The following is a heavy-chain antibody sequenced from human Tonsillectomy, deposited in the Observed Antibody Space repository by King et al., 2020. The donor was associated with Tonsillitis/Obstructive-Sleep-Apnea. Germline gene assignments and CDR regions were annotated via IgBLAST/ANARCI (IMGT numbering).Heavy chain of an antibody. CDR1: GFTFSSYA. V-gene: IGHV3-23*04. CDR3: AKRTASSDNRYFDY. CDR2: ISGSGGRT. D-gene: IGHD2-21*02. Sequence: VQLVESGGGLVQPGGSLRLSCAASGFTFSSYAMAWVRQAPGKGLEWVSSISGSGGRTYYTDSVKGRFTISRENSKNPLYLQMNSLRAEDTVVYYCAKRTASSDNRYFDYWGQGTLVTVSS. J-gene: IGHJ4*02.